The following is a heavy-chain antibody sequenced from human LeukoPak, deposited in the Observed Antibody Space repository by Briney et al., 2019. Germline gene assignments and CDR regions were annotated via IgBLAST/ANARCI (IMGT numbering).Heavy chain of an antibody. Sequence: VQPGGSLRLSCAASGFTFSSYGMHWVRQAPGKGLEWVAFIRYDGSNKYYADSVKGRFTISRDNSKNTLYLQMNSLRVDDTAIYYCARDAEDSSGWTFDYWGQGTLVTVSS. CDR1: GFTFSSYG. J-gene: IGHJ4*02. CDR3: ARDAEDSSGWTFDY. CDR2: IRYDGSNK. V-gene: IGHV3-30*02. D-gene: IGHD6-19*01.